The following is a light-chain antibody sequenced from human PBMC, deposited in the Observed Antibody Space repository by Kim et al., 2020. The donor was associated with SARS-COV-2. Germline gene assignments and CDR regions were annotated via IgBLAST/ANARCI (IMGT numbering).Light chain of an antibody. CDR3: QAWDNGTV. J-gene: IGLJ3*02. V-gene: IGLV3-1*01. Sequence: SYELTQSPSVSVSPGQTASITCSGDMLGHKYVSWYQQPPGQSPVLVIYHDTKRPSGISERFSGSKSGNTATLTISGTQAVDEADYYCQAWDNGTVFGGGT. CDR1: MLGHKY. CDR2: HDT.